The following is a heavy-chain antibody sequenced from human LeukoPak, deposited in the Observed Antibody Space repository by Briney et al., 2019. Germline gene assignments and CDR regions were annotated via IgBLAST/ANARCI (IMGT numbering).Heavy chain of an antibody. V-gene: IGHV3-30-3*01. CDR3: MRAKRGPFDY. J-gene: IGHJ4*01. CDR2: VSFDGSKK. Sequence: GGSLRLSCAASGFTFSNYAIHWVRQAPGKGLDWVAVVSFDGSKKYYADSVKGRFTISRDNSKNTLYLQMNTLRPDDTAVYYCMRAKRGPFDYWGQGTLVTVSS. CDR1: GFTFSNYA.